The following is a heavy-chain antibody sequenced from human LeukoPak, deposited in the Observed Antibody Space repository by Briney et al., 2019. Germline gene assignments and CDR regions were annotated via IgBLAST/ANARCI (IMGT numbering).Heavy chain of an antibody. CDR2: ISGSGVSR. J-gene: IGHJ4*02. Sequence: GGSLRLSCAASGFTFSSYAMNWVRQAPGKGLQWVSGISGSGVSRYYADSVKGRFTISRDNSKNTLYLQMNSLRAEDTAVYYCVSSAGIYDYVWGSYRYWGQGTLVTVSS. CDR3: VSSAGIYDYVWGSYRY. D-gene: IGHD3-16*02. CDR1: GFTFSSYA. V-gene: IGHV3-23*01.